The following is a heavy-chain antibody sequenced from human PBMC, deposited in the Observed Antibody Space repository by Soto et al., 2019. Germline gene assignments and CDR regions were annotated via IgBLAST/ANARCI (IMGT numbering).Heavy chain of an antibody. J-gene: IGHJ4*02. Sequence: GGSQRLSCGASGFTFRNYAMSWVRQAPGKGLEWVSAISGSGGGTHYADSVKGRFTISRDNSKNTLYLQVNSLRAEDTAVYYCAKTWFGELAHFDYWGRGTLVT. CDR2: ISGSGGGT. CDR3: AKTWFGELAHFDY. D-gene: IGHD3-10*01. V-gene: IGHV3-23*01. CDR1: GFTFRNYA.